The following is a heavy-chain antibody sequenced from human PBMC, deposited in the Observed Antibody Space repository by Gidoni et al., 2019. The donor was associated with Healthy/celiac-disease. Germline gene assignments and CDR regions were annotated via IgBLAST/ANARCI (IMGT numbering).Heavy chain of an antibody. V-gene: IGHV3-11*05. J-gene: IGHJ4*02. Sequence: QVQLVESGGGLVKPGGSLGLSCAASGFTFSDHYMSWIRQAPGKGLELVSYISSSSSYTNYADSVKGRFTISRDNAKNSLYLQMNSLRAEDTAVYYCARGSSGVSAAAAIDYWGQGTLVTVSS. CDR1: GFTFSDHY. CDR3: ARGSSGVSAAAAIDY. CDR2: ISSSSSYT. D-gene: IGHD6-13*01.